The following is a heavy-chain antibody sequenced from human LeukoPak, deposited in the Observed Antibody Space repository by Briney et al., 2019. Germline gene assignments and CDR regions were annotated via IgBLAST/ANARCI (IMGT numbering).Heavy chain of an antibody. Sequence: ASVKVSCKASTYIFTGYYMHWVRQAPGQGLEWMGWINPDSGVTNYAQNFQGRVTMTRDTSISTAYMELSRLRSDDTAVYYCARGSLSGSTMVRGVIPDAFDIWGQGTMVTVSS. D-gene: IGHD3-10*01. CDR1: TYIFTGYY. V-gene: IGHV1-2*02. CDR2: INPDSGVT. CDR3: ARGSLSGSTMVRGVIPDAFDI. J-gene: IGHJ3*02.